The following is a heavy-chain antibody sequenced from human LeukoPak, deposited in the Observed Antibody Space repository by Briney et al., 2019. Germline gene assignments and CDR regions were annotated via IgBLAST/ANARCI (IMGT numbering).Heavy chain of an antibody. CDR2: IYTSGST. D-gene: IGHD6-13*01. J-gene: IGHJ4*02. CDR1: GGSISSGSYY. V-gene: IGHV4-61*02. CDR3: ARGPNSSSWYFDY. Sequence: PSETLSLTCTVSGGSISSGSYYWSWIRQPAGKGLEWIGRIYTSGSTNYNPSLKSRVTISVDTSKNQFSLKLRSVTAADTAVYYCARGPNSSSWYFDYWGQGTLVTVSS.